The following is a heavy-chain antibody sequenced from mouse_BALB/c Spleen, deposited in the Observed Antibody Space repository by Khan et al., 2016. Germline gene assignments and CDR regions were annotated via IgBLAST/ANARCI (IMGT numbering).Heavy chain of an antibody. Sequence: VQLVESGPGLVAPSQSLSITCTVSGFSLTGFSVNWVRQPPGKALEWLGMIWGDGSTDYNSGLKSRLSFSKDDSKSQVFLKMNSLQTDDTARYFCARYYDYDGGFAYWGQGTLVTVSA. CDR1: GFSLTGFS. J-gene: IGHJ3*01. V-gene: IGHV2-6-7*01. CDR3: ARYYDYDGGFAY. D-gene: IGHD2-4*01. CDR2: IWGDGST.